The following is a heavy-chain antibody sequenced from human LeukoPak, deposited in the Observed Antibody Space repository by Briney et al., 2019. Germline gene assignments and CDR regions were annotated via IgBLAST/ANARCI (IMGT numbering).Heavy chain of an antibody. CDR3: AKDGMARGVWGYYYYGMDV. CDR1: GFTFSSYG. Sequence: GGSLRLSCAASGFTFSSYGMHWVRQAPGKGLEWVAVISYDGSNKYYADSVKGRFTISRDNSKNTLYLQMNSLRAEDTAVYYCAKDGMARGVWGYYYYGMDVWGQGTTVTVSS. V-gene: IGHV3-30*18. D-gene: IGHD3-10*01. J-gene: IGHJ6*02. CDR2: ISYDGSNK.